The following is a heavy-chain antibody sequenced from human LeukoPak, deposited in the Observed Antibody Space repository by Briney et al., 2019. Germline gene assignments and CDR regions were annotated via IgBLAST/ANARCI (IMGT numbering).Heavy chain of an antibody. CDR2: ISYDGSNK. J-gene: IGHJ6*02. Sequence: GGSLRLSCAASGFTFSSYGMHWVRQAPGKGLEWVAVISYDGSNKYYADSVKGRFTISRDNSKNTLYLQMNSLRAEDTAVYYCAKDDYVGNSPYYYFYYGMDVWGQGTTVTVSS. D-gene: IGHD4-23*01. CDR3: AKDDYVGNSPYYYFYYGMDV. V-gene: IGHV3-30*18. CDR1: GFTFSSYG.